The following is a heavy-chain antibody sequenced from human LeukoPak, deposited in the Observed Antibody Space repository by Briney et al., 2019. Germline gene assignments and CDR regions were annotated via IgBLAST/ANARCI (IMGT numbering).Heavy chain of an antibody. CDR1: GYFIRGSSYY. CDR3: ARFGGAYFRGGIDS. D-gene: IGHD3-10*01. V-gene: IGHV4-38-2*01. Sequence: SETLSLTCAVSGYFIRGSSYYWGWIRQPPGKGLEWLASVYHNGVTSYKSSLESRLTISVDTSENQLSLKLTSVTAADTAVYYWARFGGAYFRGGIDSWGRGTLVTVTS. CDR2: VYHNGVT. J-gene: IGHJ4*02.